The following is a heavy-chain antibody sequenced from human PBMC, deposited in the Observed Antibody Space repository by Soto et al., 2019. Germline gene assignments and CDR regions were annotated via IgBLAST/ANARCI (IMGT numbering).Heavy chain of an antibody. CDR3: ARAGPHVRPLNYDFWSGYYTAFDY. V-gene: IGHV4-34*01. Sequence: SETLSLTCSVYGGSFSGYYWSWIRQPPGKGREWIGEINHSGSTNYNPSLKSRVTISVDTSKNQFSLKLSSVTAADTAVYYCARAGPHVRPLNYDFWSGYYTAFDYWGQGTLVTVSS. D-gene: IGHD3-3*01. CDR2: INHSGST. J-gene: IGHJ4*02. CDR1: GGSFSGYY.